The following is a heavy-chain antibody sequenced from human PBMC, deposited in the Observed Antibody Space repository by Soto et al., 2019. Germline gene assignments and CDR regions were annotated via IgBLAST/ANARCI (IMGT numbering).Heavy chain of an antibody. CDR3: ARGEYSSLDY. J-gene: IGHJ4*02. Sequence: PSETLSLTCTVSGGSMSGYYWNWIRQPPGKGLEWIGYIYYSGSTYYNPSLKSRVTISVDTSKNQFSLKLSSVTAADTAVYYCARGEYSSLDYWGQGTLVTVSS. CDR2: IYYSGST. CDR1: GGSMSGYY. V-gene: IGHV4-59*08. D-gene: IGHD6-13*01.